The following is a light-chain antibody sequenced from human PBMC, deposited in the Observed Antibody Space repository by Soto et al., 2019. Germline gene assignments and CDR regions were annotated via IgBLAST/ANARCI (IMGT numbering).Light chain of an antibody. CDR3: QQYGHSPT. V-gene: IGKV3-20*01. Sequence: EIVLTQSPGTVSLSPGESATRSCRASQSISRSDLAWYQHRPGQSPRLLIYATSTRATGIPDRFTGGESGTGFTLTISRLEPEDSAGYYCQQYGHSPTFGGGTKVYIK. CDR1: QSISRSD. J-gene: IGKJ4*01. CDR2: ATS.